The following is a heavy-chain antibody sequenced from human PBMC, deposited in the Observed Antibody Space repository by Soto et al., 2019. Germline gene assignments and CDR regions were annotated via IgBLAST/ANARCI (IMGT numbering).Heavy chain of an antibody. CDR2: IYYSGST. J-gene: IGHJ4*02. Sequence: PSETLSLTCTVSGGSVSSGDYFWSWIRQPPGKGLEWIGCIYYSGSTYYNPSLESRVTISVDTSKNQFSLKLSSVTAADTAVYYCARGAYSSSSSYFDYWGQGTLVTVSS. V-gene: IGHV4-30-4*01. D-gene: IGHD6-6*01. CDR3: ARGAYSSSSSYFDY. CDR1: GGSVSSGDYF.